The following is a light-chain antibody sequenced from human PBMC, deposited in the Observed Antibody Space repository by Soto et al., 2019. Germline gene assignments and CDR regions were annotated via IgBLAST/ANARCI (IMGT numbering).Light chain of an antibody. J-gene: IGLJ2*01. Sequence: QSALTQPPSASGSPGQSVTISCTGTSSDVGGYVYVSWYQQYPGKAPKLMIYEVNKRPSGVPDRFSVSKSGNTASLTVSGLQAEDEADYYCSSYAGTNTDVIFGGGTKLTVL. CDR1: SSDVGGYVY. CDR3: SSYAGTNTDVI. V-gene: IGLV2-8*01. CDR2: EVN.